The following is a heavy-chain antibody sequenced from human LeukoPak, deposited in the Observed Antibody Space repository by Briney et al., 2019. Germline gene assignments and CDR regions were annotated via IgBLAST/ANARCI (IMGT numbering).Heavy chain of an antibody. CDR3: ARESSGWTHFDY. V-gene: IGHV1-69*01. D-gene: IGHD6-19*01. Sequence: ASVKVSCKTSGGTFNNSAISWVRQAPGQGLEWMGGIIPIFGTANYAQKFQGRVTITADGSTSTAYMELSSLRSEDTAVYYCARESSGWTHFDYWGQGTLVTVSS. J-gene: IGHJ4*02. CDR1: GGTFNNSA. CDR2: IIPIFGTA.